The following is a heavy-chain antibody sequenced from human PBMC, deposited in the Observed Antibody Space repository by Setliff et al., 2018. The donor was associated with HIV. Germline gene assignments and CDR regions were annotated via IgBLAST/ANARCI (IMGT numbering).Heavy chain of an antibody. CDR3: ARHRHTAAGTLDAFDI. J-gene: IGHJ3*02. V-gene: IGHV5-51*01. CDR1: GYSFTSNW. D-gene: IGHD6-13*01. CDR2: IYPGDSDN. Sequence: PGESLKISCKGSGYSFTSNWIGWVRQMPGKGLEWVGIIYPGDSDNRYSPSFQGQVTISADKAISTAYLQLSTLKASDTAIYYWARHRHTAAGTLDAFDIWGQGTVVTVSS.